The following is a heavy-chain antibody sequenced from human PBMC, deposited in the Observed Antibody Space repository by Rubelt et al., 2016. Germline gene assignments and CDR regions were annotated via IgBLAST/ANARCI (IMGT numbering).Heavy chain of an antibody. D-gene: IGHD6-25*01. J-gene: IGHJ4*02. V-gene: IGHV4-39*07. CDR2: INHSGST. Sequence: QLQLQESGPGLVKPSETLSLTCTVSGGSISSSSYYWGWIRQPPGKGLEWIGEINHSGSTNYNPSLKSRVTISVDTSKNQFSLKLSSVTAADTAVYYCARGFYQRPGRASASNRWGQGTLVTVSS. CDR3: ARGFYQRPGRASASNR. CDR1: GGSISSSSYY.